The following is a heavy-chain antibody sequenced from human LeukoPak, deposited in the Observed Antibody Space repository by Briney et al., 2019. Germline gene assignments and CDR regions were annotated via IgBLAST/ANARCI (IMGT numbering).Heavy chain of an antibody. Sequence: SETLSLTCTVSGGSISSYYWGWIRQPPGKGLEWIGYIYYSGSTNYNPSLKSRVTISVDTSKNRFSLKLSSVTAADTAVYYCATLRVNWFDPWGQGTLVTVSS. V-gene: IGHV4-59*01. J-gene: IGHJ5*02. CDR3: ATLRVNWFDP. CDR2: IYYSGST. D-gene: IGHD4/OR15-4a*01. CDR1: GGSISSYY.